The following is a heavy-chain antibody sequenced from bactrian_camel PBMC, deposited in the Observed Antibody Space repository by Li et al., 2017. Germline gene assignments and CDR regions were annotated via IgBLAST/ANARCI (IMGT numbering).Heavy chain of an antibody. Sequence: VQLVESGGGLVQPGGSLRLSCAASGFTFSNYAMSWVRQAPGKGLEWVSSINSKQGETYYAEFVKGRCTITRDNAKNTLFLQLNTLEPEDTAMYYCAKMHDDIWWWLLHFADWGQGTQVTVS. CDR1: GFTFSNYA. D-gene: IGHD2*01. CDR2: INSKQGET. V-gene: IGHV3S31*01. J-gene: IGHJ4*01. CDR3: AKMHDDIWWWLLHFAD.